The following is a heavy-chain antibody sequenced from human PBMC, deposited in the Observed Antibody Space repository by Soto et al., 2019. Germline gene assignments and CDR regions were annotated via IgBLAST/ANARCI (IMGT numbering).Heavy chain of an antibody. J-gene: IGHJ4*01. CDR1: GYTFSDYI. Sequence: QVQLVQSGAELKKPGASVKISCKASGYTFSDYIITWVRQAPGQGLEWMGWFSDYNGNTNYAQKFLGRVSMTTDTSTSTAYLELKSLTSDDTAVYYCARDSLTYSSPLDYWGQGTLITVSS. V-gene: IGHV1-18*01. CDR2: FSDYNGNT. CDR3: ARDSLTYSSPLDY. D-gene: IGHD6-13*01.